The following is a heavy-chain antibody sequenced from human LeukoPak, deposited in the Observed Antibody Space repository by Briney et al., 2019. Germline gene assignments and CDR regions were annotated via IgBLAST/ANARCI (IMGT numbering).Heavy chain of an antibody. D-gene: IGHD2-2*01. Sequence: PSGTLSLTCTVSGGSISSSSYFWGWIRQPPGKGLEWIGSIFYSGSTHYNPSLNSRVTISIDTSKNQFSLRLSSVTAADTAVYYCGRNIVVLPAASQFYYGMDVWGQGTTVTVSS. CDR2: IFYSGST. CDR1: GGSISSSSYF. V-gene: IGHV4-39*01. CDR3: GRNIVVLPAASQFYYGMDV. J-gene: IGHJ6*02.